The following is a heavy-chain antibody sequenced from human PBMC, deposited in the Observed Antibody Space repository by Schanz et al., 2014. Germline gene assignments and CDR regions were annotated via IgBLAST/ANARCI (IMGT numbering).Heavy chain of an antibody. Sequence: EVQLVESGGGLVQPGGSLRLSCSASGFTFSSYAMSWVRQAPGKGLEWVSAISGTGGDDTYYADSVKGRFTISRDNSKNTLFLQMNNLRVEDSAIYYCAKDISDTSGKDDYWGQGTLVTVSS. D-gene: IGHD3-22*01. V-gene: IGHV3-23*04. CDR3: AKDISDTSGKDDY. CDR1: GFTFSSYA. CDR2: ISGTGGDDT. J-gene: IGHJ4*02.